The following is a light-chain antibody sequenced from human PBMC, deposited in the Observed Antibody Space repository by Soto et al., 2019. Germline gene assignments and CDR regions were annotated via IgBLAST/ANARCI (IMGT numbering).Light chain of an antibody. CDR2: DAF. V-gene: IGKV3-15*01. CDR3: QQYSNWSPLT. CDR1: QSVNSN. J-gene: IGKJ4*01. Sequence: EIVMTQSPATLSVSPGEGATLSCRASQSVNSNLAWYQQKPGQAPTLLIYDAFTRATGIPARFSGSGSGTEFTLTISSLQSEDFAVYYCQQYSNWSPLTFGGGTKVEI.